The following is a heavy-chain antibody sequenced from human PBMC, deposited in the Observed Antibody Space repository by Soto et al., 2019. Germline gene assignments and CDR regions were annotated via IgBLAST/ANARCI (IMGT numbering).Heavy chain of an antibody. CDR3: AKQSGAYVNYFFDY. CDR1: GFTFRSYA. D-gene: IGHD2-21*01. Sequence: PGGSLRLSCAASGFTFRSYAMSWVRQAPGKGLEAVSAISGSAGSTFYADSVKGRFTISRDNSKNNLYLQMNSLRAEDTAVYYCAKQSGAYVNYFFDYWGQGTLVTVSS. CDR2: ISGSAGST. V-gene: IGHV3-23*01. J-gene: IGHJ4*02.